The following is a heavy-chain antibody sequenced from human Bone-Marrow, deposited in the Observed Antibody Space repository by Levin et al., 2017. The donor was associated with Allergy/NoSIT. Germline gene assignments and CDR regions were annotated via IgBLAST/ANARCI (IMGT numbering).Heavy chain of an antibody. CDR3: AREAPAFTIVVVYYFDY. CDR1: GFTFSDYY. D-gene: IGHD2-15*01. V-gene: IGHV3-11*01. Sequence: GGSLRLSCAASGFTFSDYYMSWIRQAPGKGLEWVSYISSSGSTIYYADSVKGRFTISRDNAKNSLYLQMNSLRAEDTAVYYCAREAPAFTIVVVYYFDYWGQGTLVTVSS. CDR2: ISSSGSTI. J-gene: IGHJ4*02.